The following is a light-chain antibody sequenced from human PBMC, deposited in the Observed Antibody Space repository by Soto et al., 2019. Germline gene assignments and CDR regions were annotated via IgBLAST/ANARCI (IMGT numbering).Light chain of an antibody. CDR1: QSVGSRH. CDR2: GAS. CDR3: QQYDRSPWT. V-gene: IGKV3-20*01. J-gene: IGKJ1*01. Sequence: EILLTQSPGTLSLSPGERVTLSCRASQSVGSRHLDWYQKKPGQAPRLLIYGASNRATGIPERLSGSGYGTDLTITISRLEHEDFAVYHCQQYDRSPWTFGHGTKVDIK.